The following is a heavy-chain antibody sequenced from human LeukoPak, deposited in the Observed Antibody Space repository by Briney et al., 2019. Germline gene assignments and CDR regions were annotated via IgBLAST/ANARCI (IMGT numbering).Heavy chain of an antibody. CDR1: GGSISSNSYC. Sequence: PSETLSLTCTVSGGSISSNSYCWGWIRQPPGKGLEWIGSIYYSGITYYHPSLKSRVTISVDTSKNQFSLRLSSVTAADTAVYYCARAMNYDSSGVDIWGRGTMVTVSS. CDR3: ARAMNYDSSGVDI. V-gene: IGHV4-39*07. D-gene: IGHD3-22*01. J-gene: IGHJ3*02. CDR2: IYYSGIT.